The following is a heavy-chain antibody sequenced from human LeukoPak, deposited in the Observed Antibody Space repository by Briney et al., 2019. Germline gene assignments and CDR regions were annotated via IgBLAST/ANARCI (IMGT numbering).Heavy chain of an antibody. V-gene: IGHV4-39*07. J-gene: IGHJ6*03. CDR3: ARGKTGDPVTPYYYYYYMDV. Sequence: SETLSLTCTVSGGSISSSSYYWGWIRQPPGKGLEWIGEINHSGSTNYNPSLKSRVTISVDTSKNQFSLKLSSVTAADTAVYYCARGKTGDPVTPYYYYYYMDVWGKGTTVTVSS. D-gene: IGHD7-27*01. CDR1: GGSISSSSYY. CDR2: INHSGST.